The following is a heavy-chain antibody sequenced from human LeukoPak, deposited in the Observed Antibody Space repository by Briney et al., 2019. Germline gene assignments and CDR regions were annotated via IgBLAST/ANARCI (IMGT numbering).Heavy chain of an antibody. CDR1: GDSLTKYY. V-gene: IGHV1-18*04. CDR2: ISAYNGNT. CDR3: ARDPRRRDYGDWYYFDY. J-gene: IGHJ4*02. D-gene: IGHD4-17*01. Sequence: GASVKVSCKASGDSLTKYYIHWVRQAPGQGLEWMGWISAYNGNTNYAQKLQGRVTMTTDTSTSTAYMELRSLRSDDTAVYYCARDPRRRDYGDWYYFDYWGQGTLVTVSS.